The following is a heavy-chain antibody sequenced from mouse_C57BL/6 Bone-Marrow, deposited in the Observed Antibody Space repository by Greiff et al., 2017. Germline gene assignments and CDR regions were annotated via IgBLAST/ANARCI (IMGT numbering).Heavy chain of an antibody. CDR2: IDPEDGET. Sequence: VQLQQSGAELVQPGASVKLSCTASGFNIKDYYIHWVKQRTEQGLEWIGRIDPEDGETKYAPKFQYKATITADTSSNTAYLKLSSLTSEDTAVYYCTRALIYYGTNYWGQGTTLTVSS. J-gene: IGHJ2*01. CDR1: GFNIKDYY. V-gene: IGHV14-2*01. D-gene: IGHD1-1*01. CDR3: TRALIYYGTNY.